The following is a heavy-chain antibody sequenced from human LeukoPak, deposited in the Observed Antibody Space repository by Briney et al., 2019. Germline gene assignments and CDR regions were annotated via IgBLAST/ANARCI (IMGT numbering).Heavy chain of an antibody. CDR1: GGSISSYY. Sequence: SETLSLTCTVSGGSISSYYWSWIRQPPGKGLEWIGYIYYSGSTNYNPSLKSRVTISVDTSENQFSLKLSSVTAADTAVYYCARLIRYFDWFPFDYWGQGTLVTVSS. CDR2: IYYSGST. D-gene: IGHD3-9*01. CDR3: ARLIRYFDWFPFDY. V-gene: IGHV4-59*08. J-gene: IGHJ4*02.